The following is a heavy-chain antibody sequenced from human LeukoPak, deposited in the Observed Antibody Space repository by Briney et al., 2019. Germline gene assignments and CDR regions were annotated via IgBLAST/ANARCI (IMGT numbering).Heavy chain of an antibody. V-gene: IGHV3-23*01. CDR1: GFTFSSYG. CDR2: ISGSGGST. D-gene: IGHD5-24*01. Sequence: GGSLRLSCAASGFTFSSYGMSWVRQAPGKGLEWVSAISGSGGSTYYADSVKGRFTISRDNSKNTLYLQMNSLRAEDTAVYYCAKVLRDGYNEDYWGQGTLVTVSS. J-gene: IGHJ4*02. CDR3: AKVLRDGYNEDY.